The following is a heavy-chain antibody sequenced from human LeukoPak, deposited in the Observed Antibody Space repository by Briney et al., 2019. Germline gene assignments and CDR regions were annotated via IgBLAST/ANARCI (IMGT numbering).Heavy chain of an antibody. J-gene: IGHJ4*02. CDR2: INHSGST. CDR1: GGSFSGYY. D-gene: IGHD2-15*01. CDR3: ARGFRGYCSGGSCYRKVLFDY. Sequence: PSETLSLTCAVYGGSFSGYYWSLIRQPPGKGLEWIGEINHSGSTNYNPSLKSRVTISVDTSKNQFSLKLSSVTAADTAVYYCARGFRGYCSGGSCYRKVLFDYWGQGTLVTVSS. V-gene: IGHV4-34*01.